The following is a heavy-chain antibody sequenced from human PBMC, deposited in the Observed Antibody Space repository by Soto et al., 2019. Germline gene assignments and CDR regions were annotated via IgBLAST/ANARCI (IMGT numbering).Heavy chain of an antibody. Sequence: ASVKVSCKASGYTFTSYDINWVRQATGQGLEWMGWMNPNSGNTGYAQKFQGRVTMTRNTSISTAYMELSSLRSEDTAVYYCARGSSKIPAAFTFDPWGQGTLVTVSS. CDR2: MNPNSGNT. J-gene: IGHJ5*02. V-gene: IGHV1-8*01. D-gene: IGHD2-2*01. CDR1: GYTFTSYD. CDR3: ARGSSKIPAAFTFDP.